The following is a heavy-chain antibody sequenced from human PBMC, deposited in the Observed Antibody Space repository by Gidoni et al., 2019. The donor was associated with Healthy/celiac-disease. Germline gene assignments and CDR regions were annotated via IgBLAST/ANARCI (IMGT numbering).Heavy chain of an antibody. J-gene: IGHJ6*02. CDR1: GGSIRSGRYY. V-gene: IGHV4-31*03. Sequence: QVQLQESGTGLVKPSQTLSLTCTVSGGSIRSGRYYWSWIRQHPGKGREWIGYIYYSGSTDYNPSLKSRVTISVDTSKNQFSLKLSSVTAADTAVYYCARAPGYGDYGYYYYGMDVWGQGTTVTVSS. CDR2: IYYSGST. D-gene: IGHD4-17*01. CDR3: ARAPGYGDYGYYYYGMDV.